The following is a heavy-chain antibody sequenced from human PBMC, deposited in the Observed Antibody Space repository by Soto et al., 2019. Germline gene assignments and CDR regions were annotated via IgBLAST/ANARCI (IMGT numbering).Heavy chain of an antibody. CDR3: ARYDYNGYYFDY. CDR1: GYTFTGYY. J-gene: IGHJ4*02. V-gene: IGHV1-46*01. CDR2: INPNGGGT. D-gene: IGHD4-4*01. Sequence: ASVKVSCKASGYTFTGYYMHWVRQAPGQGLEWMGIINPNGGGTTYAQKFQGRVTMTRDTSTTTAYMELSSLKSEDTAVYYCARYDYNGYYFDYWGQGTLVTVSS.